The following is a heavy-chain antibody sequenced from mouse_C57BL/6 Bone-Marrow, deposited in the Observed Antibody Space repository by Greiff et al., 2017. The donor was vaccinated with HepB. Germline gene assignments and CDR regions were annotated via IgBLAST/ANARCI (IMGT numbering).Heavy chain of an antibody. CDR2: IWSGGST. V-gene: IGHV2-2*01. CDR1: GFSLTSYG. J-gene: IGHJ3*01. CDR3: ARSRFQLGWFAY. Sequence: QVQLKQSGPGLVQPSQSLSITCTVSGFSLTSYGVHWVRQSPGKGLEWLGVIWSGGSTDYNAAFISRLSISKDNSKSQVFFKMNSLQADDTAIYYCARSRFQLGWFAYWGQGTLVTVSA. D-gene: IGHD4-1*02.